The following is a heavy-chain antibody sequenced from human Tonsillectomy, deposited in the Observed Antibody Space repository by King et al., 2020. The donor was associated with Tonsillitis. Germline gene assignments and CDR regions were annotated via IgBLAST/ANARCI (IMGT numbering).Heavy chain of an antibody. Sequence: VQLQESGPGLVKPSQTLSLTCSVSGGSIRSGSYYWSWIRQPAGKGLEWIGRIYNSGSTNYNPSLKSRVTMSVDTSKNQFSLKLSSVTAADTAVYYCARYNQLTRLVGRPVDAYDIWGQGTMVTVSS. CDR1: GGSIRSGSYY. CDR3: ARYNQLTRLVGRPVDAYDI. D-gene: IGHD2-8*02. CDR2: IYNSGST. V-gene: IGHV4-61*02. J-gene: IGHJ3*02.